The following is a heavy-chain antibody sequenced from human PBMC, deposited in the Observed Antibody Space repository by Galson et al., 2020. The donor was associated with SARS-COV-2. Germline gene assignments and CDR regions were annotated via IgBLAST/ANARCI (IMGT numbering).Heavy chain of an antibody. CDR1: GFTFSSYW. D-gene: IGHD7-27*01. CDR2: IYSEGSST. CDR3: ARGDMGNDYFDY. J-gene: IGHJ4*02. V-gene: IGHV3-74*01. Sequence: SLRLSCAASGFTFSSYWMHWVRQAPGKGLVWVSRIYSEGSSTSYADSVKGRFTISGDNAKNTLYLQMNSLRAGDTAVYYCARGDMGNDYFDYWGQGTLVTFSS.